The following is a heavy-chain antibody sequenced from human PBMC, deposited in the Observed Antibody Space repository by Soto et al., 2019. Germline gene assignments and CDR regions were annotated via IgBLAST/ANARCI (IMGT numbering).Heavy chain of an antibody. CDR1: GYTFTSYD. V-gene: IGHV1-8*01. CDR2: MNPSTGNT. D-gene: IGHD6-19*01. J-gene: IGHJ5*02. Sequence: QVQLVQSGAEVKKPGASVKVSCKASGYTFTSYDIIWVRQATGQGLEWMGWMNPSTGNTDSAEKFQGRLTMPRNTSTSTVYMELSSLSFEHTAVYYCARGRIIVAGGFDPWGQGTRVTVSA. CDR3: ARGRIIVAGGFDP.